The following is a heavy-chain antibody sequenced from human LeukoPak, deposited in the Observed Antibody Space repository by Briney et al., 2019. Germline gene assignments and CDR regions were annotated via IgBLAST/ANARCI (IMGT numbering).Heavy chain of an antibody. CDR3: ARDYYDSSGYYGIDY. D-gene: IGHD3-22*01. CDR1: GFTFSSYS. V-gene: IGHV3-48*01. Sequence: SGGSLRLSCAASGFTFSSYSMNWVRQAPGKGLEWVSYISSSSSTIYYADSVKGRFTISRDNAKNSLYLQMNSLRAEDTAVYYCARDYYDSSGYYGIDYWGQGTLVTVSS. J-gene: IGHJ4*02. CDR2: ISSSSSTI.